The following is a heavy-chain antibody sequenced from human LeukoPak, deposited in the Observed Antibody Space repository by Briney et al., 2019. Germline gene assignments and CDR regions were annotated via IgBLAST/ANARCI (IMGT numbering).Heavy chain of an antibody. D-gene: IGHD2-15*01. J-gene: IGHJ5*02. Sequence: GSLRLSCAASGFTFSDYYMSWIRQAPGKGLEWIGIINHSGNTHYNTSLKSRVTISVDTSTNQFPLHLRSVTAADTALYYCARVGYCSGGSCLNWFDPWGQGTLVTVSS. CDR1: GFTFSDYY. CDR3: ARVGYCSGGSCLNWFDP. V-gene: IGHV4-38-2*01. CDR2: INHSGNT.